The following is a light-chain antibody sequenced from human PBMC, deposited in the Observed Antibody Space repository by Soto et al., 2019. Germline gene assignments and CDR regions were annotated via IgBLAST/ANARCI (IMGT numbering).Light chain of an antibody. CDR3: QQYNSSSPT. V-gene: IGKV1-5*03. CDR1: QSISSW. J-gene: IGKJ4*01. Sequence: DIQITQSPSTLSASVGDRVTITCRASQSISSWLAWYQQKTGKAPKLLIYKASSLASGVPSRCSGSGSGTEFTLTISSLQPDDFATYYCQQYNSSSPTFGGGTKVDIK. CDR2: KAS.